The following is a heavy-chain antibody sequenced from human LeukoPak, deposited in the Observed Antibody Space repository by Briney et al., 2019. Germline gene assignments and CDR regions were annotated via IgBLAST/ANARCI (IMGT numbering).Heavy chain of an antibody. CDR2: ISAYNGST. V-gene: IGHV1-18*01. CDR1: GYTFTSYG. Sequence: ASVKVSCKASGYTFTSYGISWVRQAPGQGLEWMGWISAYNGSTNYAQKLQGRVTMTTDTSTSTAYMELSSLRSEDTAVYYCATVSPHRLYYYDSSGSLRRIFDYWGQGTLVTVSS. J-gene: IGHJ4*02. CDR3: ATVSPHRLYYYDSSGSLRRIFDY. D-gene: IGHD3-22*01.